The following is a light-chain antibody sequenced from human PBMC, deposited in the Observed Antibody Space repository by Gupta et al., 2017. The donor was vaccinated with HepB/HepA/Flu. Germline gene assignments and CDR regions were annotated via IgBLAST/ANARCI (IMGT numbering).Light chain of an antibody. CDR2: SND. V-gene: IGLV1-44*01. Sequence: QSVLTQPPSASGTPGQRVTISCSGSRSNIGSNTVNWYQQLPGTAPKLLIYSNDQRPSGVPDRFSGSKSGTSASLAISGLQSEDEADYYFAAWDDSLNGRVFGTGSKVTVL. CDR3: AAWDDSLNGRV. CDR1: RSNIGSNT. J-gene: IGLJ1*01.